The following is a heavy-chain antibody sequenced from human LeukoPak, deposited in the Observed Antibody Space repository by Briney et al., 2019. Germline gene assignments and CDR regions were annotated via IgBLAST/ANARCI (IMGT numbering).Heavy chain of an antibody. V-gene: IGHV3-23*01. J-gene: IGHJ3*02. CDR1: GFTFSSYA. CDR2: ISGSGGST. D-gene: IGHD1-20*01. Sequence: GGSLRLSCAASGFTFSSYAMSWVRQAPGKGLEWVSAISGSGGSTYYADSVKGRFTISRDNSRNTVYLQMNSLRAEDTALYYCAKAITLTTRGAFHIWGQGTMVTVSS. CDR3: AKAITLTTRGAFHI.